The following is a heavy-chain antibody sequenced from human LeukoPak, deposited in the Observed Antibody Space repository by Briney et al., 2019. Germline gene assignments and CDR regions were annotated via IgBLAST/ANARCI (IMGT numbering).Heavy chain of an antibody. D-gene: IGHD3-9*01. CDR1: GFTFSTYW. CDR3: ARVGYDILTGYYYFDY. Sequence: GGSLRLSCATSGFTFSTYWMSWVRQAPGKGLEWVANIKQDGSEKYYVDSVKGRFTISRDNAKNSLYLQMNSLRAEDTAVYYCARVGYDILTGYYYFDYRGQGTLVTVSS. J-gene: IGHJ4*02. CDR2: IKQDGSEK. V-gene: IGHV3-7*01.